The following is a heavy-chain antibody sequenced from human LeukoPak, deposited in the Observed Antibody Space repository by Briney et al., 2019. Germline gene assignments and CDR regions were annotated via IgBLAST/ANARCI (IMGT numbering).Heavy chain of an antibody. V-gene: IGHV3-30*18. J-gene: IGHJ6*02. D-gene: IGHD2-2*01. CDR3: AKDRQAVVPAAAAGYGMGV. CDR1: GFTSSSYG. Sequence: GRSLRLSCAASGFTSSSYGMHWVRQAPGKGLEWVAVISYDGSNKYYADSVKGRFTISRDNSKNTLYLQMNSLRAEDTAVYYCAKDRQAVVPAAAAGYGMGVWGQGTTVTVSS. CDR2: ISYDGSNK.